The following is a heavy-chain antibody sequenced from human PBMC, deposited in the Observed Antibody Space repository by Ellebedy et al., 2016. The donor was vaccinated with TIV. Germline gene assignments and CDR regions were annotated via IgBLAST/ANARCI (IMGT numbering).Heavy chain of an antibody. V-gene: IGHV3-30-3*02. CDR2: ISIDGNRE. Sequence: PGGSLRLSCAASGFTFTGYVMHWVRQAPGKGLEWVAVISIDGNREHYADSVVGRFTISRDNSKNTLYLQMNSLRVEDTAVYYCAKQKSTSAGSSDIWGQGAMVTVSS. D-gene: IGHD2-2*01. CDR1: GFTFTGYV. J-gene: IGHJ3*02. CDR3: AKQKSTSAGSSDI.